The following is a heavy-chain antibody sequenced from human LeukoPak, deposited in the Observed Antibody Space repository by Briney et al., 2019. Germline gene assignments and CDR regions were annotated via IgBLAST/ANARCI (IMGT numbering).Heavy chain of an antibody. CDR2: INRSGST. Sequence: PSETLSLTCAVSGGSISSGGYSWSWIRQPPGKGLEWIGEINRSGSTNYNPSLKSRVTISVDTSKNQFSLKLSSVTAADTAVYYCARVATAPTPHLGYCSGGSCYSSAYRYGMDVWGQGTTVTVSS. D-gene: IGHD2-15*01. CDR1: GGSISSGGYS. CDR3: ARVATAPTPHLGYCSGGSCYSSAYRYGMDV. V-gene: IGHV4-30-2*01. J-gene: IGHJ6*02.